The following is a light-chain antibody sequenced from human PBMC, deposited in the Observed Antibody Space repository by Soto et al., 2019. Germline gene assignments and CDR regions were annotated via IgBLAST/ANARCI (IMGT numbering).Light chain of an antibody. CDR2: SNN. CDR3: AALDDSLNGPWVV. V-gene: IGLV1-44*01. CDR1: RSNIGSNS. J-gene: IGLJ2*01. Sequence: QSVLIQPPSASGTPGQRVTISCSGIRSNIGSNSVNWYQQLPGTAPKLLIYSNNQRPSGVPDRFSGSKSGTSASLAISGLQSADEADYYCAALDDSLNGPWVVFGGGTKLTVL.